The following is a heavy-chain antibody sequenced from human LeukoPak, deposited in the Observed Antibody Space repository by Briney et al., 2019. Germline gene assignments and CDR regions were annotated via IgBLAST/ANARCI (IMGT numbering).Heavy chain of an antibody. CDR1: GFTVSSNY. J-gene: IGHJ4*02. D-gene: IGHD1-26*01. V-gene: IGHV3-30*18. CDR3: AKEMGATNYFEY. Sequence: GGSLRLSCAASGFTVSSNYMSWVRQAPGKGLEWVGVISYDGSNKYYADSVKGRFTISRDNSKNTLYLQMNSLRAEDTAVYYCAKEMGATNYFEYWGQGTLVTVSS. CDR2: ISYDGSNK.